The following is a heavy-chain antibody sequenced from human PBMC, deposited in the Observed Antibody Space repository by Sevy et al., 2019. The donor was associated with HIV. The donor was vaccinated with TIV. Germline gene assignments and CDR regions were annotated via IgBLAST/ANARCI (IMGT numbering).Heavy chain of an antibody. Sequence: GGSLRLSCAASGFTFSSYAMSWVRQAPGKGLEWVSAISGSGGIIYYADSVKGRFTISRDNSKNTVYLQMNSVRAEDTAVYYCVSLFLSYRSGWSYFDYWGQGTLVTVSS. CDR2: ISGSGGII. D-gene: IGHD6-19*01. CDR1: GFTFSSYA. J-gene: IGHJ4*02. CDR3: VSLFLSYRSGWSYFDY. V-gene: IGHV3-23*01.